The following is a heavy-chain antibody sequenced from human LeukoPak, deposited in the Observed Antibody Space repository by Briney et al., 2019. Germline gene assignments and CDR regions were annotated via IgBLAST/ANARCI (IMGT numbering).Heavy chain of an antibody. D-gene: IGHD6-13*01. Sequence: SETLSLTCTVSGGSISSYYWSWIRQPPGKGLEWIGYIYYSGSTNYNPSLKSRVTISVDTSKNQFSLKLSSVTAADTAVYYCARAGIAAAGNRWFDPWGQGTLVTVSS. CDR3: ARAGIAAAGNRWFDP. V-gene: IGHV4-59*01. CDR2: IYYSGST. CDR1: GGSISSYY. J-gene: IGHJ5*02.